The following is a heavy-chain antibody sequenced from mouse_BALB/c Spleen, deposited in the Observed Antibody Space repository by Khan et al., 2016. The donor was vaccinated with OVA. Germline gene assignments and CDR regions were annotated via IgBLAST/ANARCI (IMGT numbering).Heavy chain of an antibody. CDR2: IWSGGST. J-gene: IGHJ3*01. Sequence: QVQLKQSGPGLVQPSQNLSITCTVSGFSLITYGVHWVRQSPGKGLEWLGVIWSGGSTDYNEACISRLSISKDNSKSQVFFKMNSLQSDDTAIYYCARSSYRYDFTYWGRGTLVTVSS. V-gene: IGHV2-4-1*01. CDR3: ARSSYRYDFTY. CDR1: GFSLITYG. D-gene: IGHD2-12*01.